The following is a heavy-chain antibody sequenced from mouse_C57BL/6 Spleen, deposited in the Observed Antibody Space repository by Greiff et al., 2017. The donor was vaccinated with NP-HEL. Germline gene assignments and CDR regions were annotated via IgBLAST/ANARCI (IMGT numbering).Heavy chain of an antibody. CDR2: INPGSGGT. J-gene: IGHJ1*03. D-gene: IGHD1-1*01. CDR1: GYAFTNYL. CDR3: ARSCPITTVVATRYFDV. V-gene: IGHV1-54*01. Sequence: VQLKESGAELVRPGTSVKVSCKASGYAFTNYLIEWVKQRPGQGLEWIGVINPGSGGTNYNEKFKGKATLTADKSSSTAYMQLSSLTSEDSAVYFCARSCPITTVVATRYFDVWGTGTTVTVSS.